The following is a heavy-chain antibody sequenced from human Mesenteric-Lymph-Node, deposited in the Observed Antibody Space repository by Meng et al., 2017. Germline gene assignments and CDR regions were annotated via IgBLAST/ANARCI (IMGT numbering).Heavy chain of an antibody. Sequence: QAPVQGSCPGLVKPYPTRSLTCTVAGGSISSGDYYWSWIRHPPRQGLEWIGYIYYSGSTYYNPSLKSRVTISVETSKNQFSLKLSSVTAADTAVYYCARLRGGSGRDCWGQGTLVTVSS. CDR1: GGSISSGDYY. CDR3: ARLRGGSGRDC. CDR2: IYYSGST. D-gene: IGHD3-10*01. V-gene: IGHV4-30-4*01. J-gene: IGHJ4*02.